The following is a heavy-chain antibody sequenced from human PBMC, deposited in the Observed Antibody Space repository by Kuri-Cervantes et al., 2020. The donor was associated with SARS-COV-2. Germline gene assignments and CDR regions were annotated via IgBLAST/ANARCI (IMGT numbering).Heavy chain of an antibody. CDR2: ISYDGSNK. CDR1: GFTFSSYA. J-gene: IGHJ3*02. V-gene: IGHV3-30-3*01. Sequence: GESLKISCAASGFTFSSYAMHWVRQAPGKGLEWVAVISYDGSNKYYADSVKGRFTISRDNSKNTLYLQMNSLRSDDTAVYYCAREGGGDPLVLGFGVVIHDAFDIWGQGTMVTVSS. D-gene: IGHD3-3*01. CDR3: AREGGGDPLVLGFGVVIHDAFDI.